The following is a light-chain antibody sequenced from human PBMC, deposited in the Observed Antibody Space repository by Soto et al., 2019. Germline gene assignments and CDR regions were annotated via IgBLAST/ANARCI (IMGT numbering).Light chain of an antibody. V-gene: IGKV1-5*03. CDR2: KAS. Sequence: DIQMTQSPSTLSASVGDRVTITCRASQSISSWLAWYQQKPGKAPKLLIYKASSLESGVPSVFSGSGSGTDCTLTISSLQPDDVATYYCQQYNSYAPWTFGQGTKVEIK. J-gene: IGKJ1*01. CDR1: QSISSW. CDR3: QQYNSYAPWT.